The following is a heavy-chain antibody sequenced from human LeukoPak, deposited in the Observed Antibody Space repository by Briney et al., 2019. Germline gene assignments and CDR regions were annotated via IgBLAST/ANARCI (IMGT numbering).Heavy chain of an antibody. D-gene: IGHD3-22*01. V-gene: IGHV3-74*01. CDR2: INGDGSTT. CDR3: ATGNYYDSRGYYTFGY. J-gene: IGHJ1*01. CDR1: GFTFSKYW. Sequence: GGSLRLSCAASGFTFSKYWMHWVRQVPGKGLVWVSLINGDGSTTNYADFVKGRFTISRDNAKNTLSLQVNSLRAEDTAVYYCATGNYYDSRGYYTFGYWGQGTLVTVSS.